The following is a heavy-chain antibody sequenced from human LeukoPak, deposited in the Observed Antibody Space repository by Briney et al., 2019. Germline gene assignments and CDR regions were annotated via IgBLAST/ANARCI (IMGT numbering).Heavy chain of an antibody. CDR2: INPNSGGT. CDR3: ARVLTPYCGGDCYFFDY. J-gene: IGHJ4*02. V-gene: IGHV1-2*02. Sequence: ASVKVSRKASGYTFTGYYMHWVRQAPGQGLEWMGWINPNSGGTNYAQKFQGRVTMTRDTSISTAYMELSRLRSDDTAVYYCARVLTPYCGGDCYFFDYWGQGTLVTVSS. CDR1: GYTFTGYY. D-gene: IGHD2-21*02.